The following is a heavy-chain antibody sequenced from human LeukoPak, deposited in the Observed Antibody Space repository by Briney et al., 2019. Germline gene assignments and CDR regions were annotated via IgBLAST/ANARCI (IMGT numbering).Heavy chain of an antibody. J-gene: IGHJ4*02. D-gene: IGHD2-21*02. CDR1: GFTFSSYA. CDR2: ISGSSGST. Sequence: GGSVRLSCAASGFTFSSYAMSWVRQAPGKGLEWVSAISGSSGSTYYADSVKGRFTISRDNFKNTLYLQMNSLRAEDTAVYYCAKGGTVTAFDYWGQGTLVTVSS. V-gene: IGHV3-23*01. CDR3: AKGGTVTAFDY.